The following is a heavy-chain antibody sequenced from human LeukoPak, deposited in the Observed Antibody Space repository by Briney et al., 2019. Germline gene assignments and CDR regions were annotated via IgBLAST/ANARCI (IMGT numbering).Heavy chain of an antibody. CDR1: GGSISSYY. V-gene: IGHV4-59*08. CDR2: IYYSGST. D-gene: IGHD6-13*01. Sequence: PSETLSLTCTVSGGSISSYYRSWIRQPPGKGLEWIGYIYYSGSTNYNPSLKSRVTISVDTSKNQFSLKLSSVTAADTAVYYCARHGRLVHSGVYFQHWGQGTLVTVSS. CDR3: ARHGRLVHSGVYFQH. J-gene: IGHJ1*01.